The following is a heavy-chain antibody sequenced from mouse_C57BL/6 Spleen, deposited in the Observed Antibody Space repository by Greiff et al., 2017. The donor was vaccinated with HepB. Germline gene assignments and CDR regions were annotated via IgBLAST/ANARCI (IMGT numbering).Heavy chain of an antibody. J-gene: IGHJ4*01. Sequence: EVQLVESGGGLVKPGGSLKLSCAASGFTFSDYGMHWVRQAPEKGLEWVAYISSGSSTIYYADTVKGRFTISRDKAKNTLFLQMTSLRSEDTAMYYCARRATVVARDYAMDYWGQGSSVTVSS. CDR2: ISSGSSTI. D-gene: IGHD1-1*01. V-gene: IGHV5-17*01. CDR3: ARRATVVARDYAMDY. CDR1: GFTFSDYG.